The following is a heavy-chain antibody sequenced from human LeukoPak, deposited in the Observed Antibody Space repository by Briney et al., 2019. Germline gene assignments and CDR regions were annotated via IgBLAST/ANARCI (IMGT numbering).Heavy chain of an antibody. CDR1: GFTFSSYG. D-gene: IGHD5-18*01. Sequence: GGSLRLSCAASGFTFSSYGMHWVRQAPGKGLEWVAFIRYDGSNKYYADSVKGRFTISRDNSKNTLYLQMNSLRAEDTAVYYCAKDSHPRPGYSYGGDYMDVWGKGTTVTVSS. CDR3: AKDSHPRPGYSYGGDYMDV. CDR2: IRYDGSNK. J-gene: IGHJ6*03. V-gene: IGHV3-30*02.